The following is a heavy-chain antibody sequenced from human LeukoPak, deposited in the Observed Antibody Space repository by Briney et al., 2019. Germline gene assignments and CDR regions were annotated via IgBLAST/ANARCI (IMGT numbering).Heavy chain of an antibody. J-gene: IGHJ4*02. D-gene: IGHD6-13*01. CDR2: FYHSGST. CDR1: VYSISSGYY. Sequence: SESLSLTCTVSVYSISSGYYWGWIRQPPGKGLEWIGSFYHSGSTYYNPSLKSRGTISVDTSKTQFSLKLSSVAAAATAVYYCARGGSSWYGGQFDYWGQGALVTVSS. V-gene: IGHV4-38-2*02. CDR3: ARGGSSWYGGQFDY.